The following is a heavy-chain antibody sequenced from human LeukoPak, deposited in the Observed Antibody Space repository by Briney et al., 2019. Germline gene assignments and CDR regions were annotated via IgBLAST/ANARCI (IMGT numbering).Heavy chain of an antibody. CDR3: ARGLGGYCSSTSCSKRYFDY. V-gene: IGHV4-34*01. CDR2: INHSGST. D-gene: IGHD2-2*01. CDR1: GGSFSGYY. J-gene: IGHJ4*02. Sequence: SETLSLTCAGYGGSFSGYYWSWLRQPPGKGLEWIGEINHSGSTNYNPSLKSRVTISVDTSKDQFSLKLSSVTAADTAVYYCARGLGGYCSSTSCSKRYFDYWGQGTLVTVSS.